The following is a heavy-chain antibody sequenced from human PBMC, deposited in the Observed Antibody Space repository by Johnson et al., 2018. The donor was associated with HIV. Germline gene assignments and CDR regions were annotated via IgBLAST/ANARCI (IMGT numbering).Heavy chain of an antibody. J-gene: IGHJ3*02. V-gene: IGHV3-20*04. CDR3: ARDLSSSWYLNAFDI. D-gene: IGHD6-13*01. CDR1: GFPFDDYG. CDR2: INWNGGSK. Sequence: VPLVESGGGVVRPGGSLRLSCAASGFPFDDYGMSWVRQAPGKGLEWVSGINWNGGSKGYADSVKGRFTISRDKAKNSLYLQMNSLRAEDTAVYYCARDLSSSWYLNAFDIWGQGTMVTVSS.